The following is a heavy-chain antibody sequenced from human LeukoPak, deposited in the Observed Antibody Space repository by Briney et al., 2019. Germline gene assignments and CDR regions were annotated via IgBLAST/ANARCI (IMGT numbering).Heavy chain of an antibody. CDR3: ARDGARLTGTSGMDI. CDR1: GDSMTKHY. CDR2: FHYSGHT. J-gene: IGHJ6*02. D-gene: IGHD6-6*01. Sequence: PSETLSLTCTVSGDSMTKHYWSWIRQPPGKRLEWIGFFHYSGHTDYNPSLKSRVTISVDMSKRQFSLKLSSVTAADTAVYYCARDGARLTGTSGMDIWGQGTTVIVSS. V-gene: IGHV4-59*11.